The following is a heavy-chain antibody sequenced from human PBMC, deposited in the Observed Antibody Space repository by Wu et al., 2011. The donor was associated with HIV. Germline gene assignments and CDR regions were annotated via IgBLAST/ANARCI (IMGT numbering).Heavy chain of an antibody. V-gene: IGHV1-46*01. D-gene: IGHD5/OR15-5a*01. CDR2: LDLSGDST. CDR3: AREESSLTRVSSYFYGMDV. CDR1: GYPFTNYY. J-gene: IGHJ6*02. Sequence: QVQLVQSGAEVKKPGASVKVSCKASGYPFTNYYMHWVRQAPGQGLEWMGILDLSGDSTTFAQKFQGRVTMTRDTSTSTDYMELSNLRSDDTAVYYCAREESSLTRVSSYFYGMDVWGQGTTVTVSS.